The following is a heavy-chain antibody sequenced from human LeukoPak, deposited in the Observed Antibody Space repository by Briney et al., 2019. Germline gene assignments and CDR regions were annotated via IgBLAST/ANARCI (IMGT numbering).Heavy chain of an antibody. V-gene: IGHV3-43*02. CDR3: ARERYSYGYRGWFDP. D-gene: IGHD5-18*01. Sequence: GGSLRLSCAAPGFTFDDYAMHWVRQAPGKGLEWVSLISGDGGSTYYADSVKGRFTISRDNSKNSLYLQMNSLRAEDTAVYYCARERYSYGYRGWFDPWGQGTLVTVSS. CDR2: ISGDGGST. CDR1: GFTFDDYA. J-gene: IGHJ5*02.